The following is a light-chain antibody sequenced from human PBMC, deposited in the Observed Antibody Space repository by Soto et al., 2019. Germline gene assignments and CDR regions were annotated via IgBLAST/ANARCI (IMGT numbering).Light chain of an antibody. CDR2: DVS. V-gene: IGLV2-11*01. CDR3: CSYAGSYTVV. J-gene: IGLJ1*01. Sequence: QSALTQPRSVSGSPGQSVTISCTGTSSDVGGYNYVSWYQQHPGKAPKLMIYDVSKRPSGVPDRFSGSKPANTASLPITVLQAEYEADYYCCSYAGSYTVVFGTGTKVPVL. CDR1: SSDVGGYNY.